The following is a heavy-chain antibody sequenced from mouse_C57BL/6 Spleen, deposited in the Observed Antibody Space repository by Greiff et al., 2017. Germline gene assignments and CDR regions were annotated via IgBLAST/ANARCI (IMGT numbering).Heavy chain of an antibody. V-gene: IGHV5-17*01. CDR1: GFTFSDYG. CDR2: ISSGSSTI. J-gene: IGHJ2*01. CDR3: ASHGSYYFDY. D-gene: IGHD1-1*01. Sequence: EVQLVESGGGLVKPGGSLTLSCAASGFTFSDYGMHWVRQAPEKGLEWVAYISSGSSTIYYADTVKGRFTISRDNAKNTLFLPMTSLRSEDTAMYYCASHGSYYFDYWGQGTTLTVSS.